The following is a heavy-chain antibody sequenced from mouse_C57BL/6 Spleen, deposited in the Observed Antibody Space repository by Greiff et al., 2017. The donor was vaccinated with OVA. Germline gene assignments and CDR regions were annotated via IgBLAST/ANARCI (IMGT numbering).Heavy chain of an antibody. CDR3: AILMFKAMDY. CDR1: GYTFTSYW. Sequence: VQLQQPGAELVKPGASVKVSCKASGYTFTSYWMHWVKQRPGQGLEWIGRIHPSDSDPNYNQKFKGQATLTVDNSTSSAYMQLSSLTSEDSAVYYCAILMFKAMDYWGQGTSVTVSS. V-gene: IGHV1-74*01. CDR2: IHPSDSDP. J-gene: IGHJ4*01. D-gene: IGHD2-3*01.